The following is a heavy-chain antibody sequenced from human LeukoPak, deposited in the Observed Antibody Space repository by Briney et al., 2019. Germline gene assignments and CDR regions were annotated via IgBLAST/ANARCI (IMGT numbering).Heavy chain of an antibody. CDR3: AKEIGAAAGHYFDY. V-gene: IGHV3-48*04. J-gene: IGHJ4*02. CDR1: GFTFSSYG. D-gene: IGHD6-13*01. CDR2: ISGSSSAI. Sequence: PGGSLRLSCAVSGFTFSSYGMNWVRQAPGKGLEWVSYISGSSSAIHYADSVKGRFTISRDNANNSLYLQMNSLRAEDTAVYYCAKEIGAAAGHYFDYWGQGTLVTVSS.